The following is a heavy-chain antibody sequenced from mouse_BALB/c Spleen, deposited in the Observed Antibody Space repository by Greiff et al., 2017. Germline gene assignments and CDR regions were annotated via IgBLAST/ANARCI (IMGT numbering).Heavy chain of an antibody. D-gene: IGHD2-1*01. CDR2: ISYSGST. CDR3: ARRGGNYVFAY. Sequence: DVQLQESGPGLVKPSQSLSLTCTVTGYSITSDYAWNWIRQFPGNKLEWMGYISYSGSTSYNPSLKSRISITRDTSKNQFFLQLNSVTTEDTATYYCARRGGNYVFAYWGQGTLVTVSA. CDR1: GYSITSDYA. J-gene: IGHJ3*01. V-gene: IGHV3-2*02.